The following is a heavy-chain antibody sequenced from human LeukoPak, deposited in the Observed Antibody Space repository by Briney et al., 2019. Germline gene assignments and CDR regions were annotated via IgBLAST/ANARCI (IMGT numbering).Heavy chain of an antibody. D-gene: IGHD1-14*01. V-gene: IGHV3-7*02. CDR1: GFTFSSYW. CDR3: ATNRDTAFDF. Sequence: GGSLRLSCAASGFTFSSYWMSWARQAPGKGLEWVANIKQDGGETYYVDSLKGRFTISRDNAKNSLYLQMNSLRAEDSAVYYCATNRDTAFDFRGQGTMVTVSS. J-gene: IGHJ3*01. CDR2: IKQDGGET.